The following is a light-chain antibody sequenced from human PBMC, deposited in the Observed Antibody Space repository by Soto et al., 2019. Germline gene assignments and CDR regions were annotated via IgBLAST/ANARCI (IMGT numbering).Light chain of an antibody. CDR2: QVT. Sequence: QSVLAQPASVSGSPGQSITISCTGSFSDIAVFNYVSWYQQYPGRAPKLLIYQVTSRASGVSHRFSGSKSGNTASLTISGLQPEDEAEYYFNSYSSTNFYVFGTGTKLTVL. J-gene: IGLJ1*01. V-gene: IGLV2-14*01. CDR3: NSYSSTNFYV. CDR1: FSDIAVFNY.